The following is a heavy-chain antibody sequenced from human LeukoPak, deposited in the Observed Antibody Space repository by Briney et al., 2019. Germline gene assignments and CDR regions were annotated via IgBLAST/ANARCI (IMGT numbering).Heavy chain of an antibody. D-gene: IGHD2-15*01. V-gene: IGHV3-7*01. CDR1: GFTFSRCW. J-gene: IGHJ3*01. CDR2: IKQDGSEK. CDR3: ASEVVADAFDV. Sequence: GGSLRLSCAASGFTFSRCWMSWVRQAPGKGLEWVANIKQDGSEKYYVDSVKGRFTISRDNAKNSLYLQMNSLRAEGTAVYYCASEVVADAFDVWGQGTLVTVSS.